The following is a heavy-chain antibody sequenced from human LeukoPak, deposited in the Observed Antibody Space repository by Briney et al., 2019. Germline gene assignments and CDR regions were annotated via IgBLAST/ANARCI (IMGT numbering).Heavy chain of an antibody. CDR3: AIFDSSSWAYYYYYGMDV. Sequence: HSGGSLRLSCAGSGFTFSSYWMHWVRQAPGKGLVWVSRINSDGSSTSYADSVKGRFTISRDNAKNTLYLQMNSLRAEDTAVYYCAIFDSSSWAYYYYYGMDVWGQGTTVTVSS. V-gene: IGHV3-74*01. CDR2: INSDGSST. CDR1: GFTFSSYW. J-gene: IGHJ6*02. D-gene: IGHD6-13*01.